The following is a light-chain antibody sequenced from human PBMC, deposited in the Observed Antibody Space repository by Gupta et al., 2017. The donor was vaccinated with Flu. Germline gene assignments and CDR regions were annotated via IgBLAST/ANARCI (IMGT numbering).Light chain of an antibody. V-gene: IGLV1-47*01. J-gene: IGLJ2*01. Sequence: RVTISSSGGTSHMGINYVYCSQQLPLSAPNLLMYQNTQRHSVFPARFSGSNSATSASLSIIWLQAEDEADYYSSSFYTIRICVVFGGGTKLTVL. CDR1: TSHMGINY. CDR2: QNT. CDR3: SSFYTIRICVV.